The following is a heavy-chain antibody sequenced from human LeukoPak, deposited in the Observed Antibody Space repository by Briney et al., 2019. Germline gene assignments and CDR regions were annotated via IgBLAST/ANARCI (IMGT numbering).Heavy chain of an antibody. V-gene: IGHV3-9*01. CDR3: ARDWAGGLFDY. J-gene: IGHJ4*02. Sequence: GGSLRLSCAASGFIFDDYAMHWVRQAPGKGLEWVSGISWNSGRIGYADSVKGRFTISRDNAKNSLYLQMNSLRAEDTAVYYCARDWAGGLFDYWGQGTLVTVSS. CDR1: GFIFDDYA. CDR2: ISWNSGRI.